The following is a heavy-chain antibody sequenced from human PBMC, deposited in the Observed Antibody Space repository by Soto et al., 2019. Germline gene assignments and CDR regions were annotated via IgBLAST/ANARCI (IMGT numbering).Heavy chain of an antibody. CDR3: ARVQSLGYCRSASCYDVFDH. CDR1: GYTFNSAG. V-gene: IGHV1-18*01. J-gene: IGHJ4*02. CDR2: ISVDNGDT. Sequence: QVHLVQSGPEVKEPGASVRVSCKASGYTFNSAGLAWVRQAPGQGLEWMGWISVDNGDTKYAQKFQGRVTMTTDTSTTTAYMDLRGLKSDDTAVFYCARVQSLGYCRSASCYDVFDHWGQGTRVTVSS. D-gene: IGHD2-2*01.